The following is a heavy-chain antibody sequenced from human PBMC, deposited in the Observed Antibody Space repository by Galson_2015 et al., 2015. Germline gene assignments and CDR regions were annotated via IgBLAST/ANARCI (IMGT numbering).Heavy chain of an antibody. CDR1: GYTFTSYY. V-gene: IGHV1-46*01. Sequence: SVKVSCKASGYTFTSYYMHWVRQAPGQGLEWMGIINPSGGSTSYAQKFQGRVTMTRDTSTSTVYMELSSLRSEDTAVYYCARGGRGDNHYYHSNPYYYYYGMDVWGQETTVTVSS. D-gene: IGHD3-22*01. CDR3: ARGGRGDNHYYHSNPYYYYYGMDV. J-gene: IGHJ6*02. CDR2: INPSGGST.